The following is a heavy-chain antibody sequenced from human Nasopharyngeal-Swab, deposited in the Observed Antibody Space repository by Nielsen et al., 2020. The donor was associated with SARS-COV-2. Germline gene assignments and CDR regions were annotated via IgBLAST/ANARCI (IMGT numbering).Heavy chain of an antibody. CDR2: IYPGDSDT. Sequence: KVSCKDSGYSFTSYWIGWVRQMPGKGLEWMGIIYPGDSDTRYSPSFQGQVTISADKSISTAYLQWSSLKASDTAMYYCARHYYGSGSYIDYWGQGTLVTVSS. CDR1: GYSFTSYW. J-gene: IGHJ4*02. CDR3: ARHYYGSGSYIDY. V-gene: IGHV5-51*01. D-gene: IGHD3-10*01.